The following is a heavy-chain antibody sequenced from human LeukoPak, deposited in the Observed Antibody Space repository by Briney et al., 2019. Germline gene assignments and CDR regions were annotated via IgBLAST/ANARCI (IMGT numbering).Heavy chain of an antibody. J-gene: IGHJ3*02. V-gene: IGHV3-23*01. D-gene: IGHD3-10*01. CDR1: VFTFSSYA. Sequence: GGSLRLSCAASVFTFSSYAMSWVRQAPGKGLGWVSAISGSGGSTYYADSVKGRFTISRDNSKNTLYLQMNSLRAEDTRVYYCAKDRKRTMVRGVTDAFDIWGQGTMVTVSS. CDR3: AKDRKRTMVRGVTDAFDI. CDR2: ISGSGGST.